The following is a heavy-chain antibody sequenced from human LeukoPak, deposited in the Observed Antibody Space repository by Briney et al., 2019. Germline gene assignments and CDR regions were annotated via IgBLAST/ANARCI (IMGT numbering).Heavy chain of an antibody. D-gene: IGHD3-10*01. CDR2: INPNNGGT. CDR1: GYSFTDYY. J-gene: IGHJ6*03. Sequence: ASVKVSCRASGYSFTDYYIQWVRQAPGQGLEWMGWINPNNGGTNSAQNFQGRVTMTMDTSISTAYMELSRLRSDDTAVYYCAREVSSYYGSGSYRNYYYYMDVWGKGTTVTISS. V-gene: IGHV1-2*02. CDR3: AREVSSYYGSGSYRNYYYYMDV.